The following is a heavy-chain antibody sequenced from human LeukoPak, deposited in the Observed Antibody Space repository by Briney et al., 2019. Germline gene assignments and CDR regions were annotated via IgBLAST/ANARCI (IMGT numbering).Heavy chain of an antibody. CDR2: INHSGST. CDR3: ARGVLRSGLDY. J-gene: IGHJ4*02. V-gene: IGHV4-34*01. Sequence: SETLSLTCVVYGGSFSGYYWSWIRQPPGKGLEWIGEINHSGSTNYNPSLKSRVTIPVDTSNNQFSLKLSSVTAADTAVYYCARGVLRSGLDYWGQGTLVTVSS. CDR1: GGSFSGYY.